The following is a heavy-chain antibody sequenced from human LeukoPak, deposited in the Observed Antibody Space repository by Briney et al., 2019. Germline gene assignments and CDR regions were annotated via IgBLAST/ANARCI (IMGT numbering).Heavy chain of an antibody. V-gene: IGHV4-34*01. Sequence: SETLSLTCAVYGGSFSGYDWSWIRQPPGKGLEWIGEINHSGSTNYNPSLKSRVTISVDTSKNQFSLKLSSVTAADTAVYYCASVSGSYYRPPRDYWGQGTLVTVSS. CDR1: GGSFSGYD. D-gene: IGHD3-10*01. CDR3: ASVSGSYYRPPRDY. CDR2: INHSGST. J-gene: IGHJ4*02.